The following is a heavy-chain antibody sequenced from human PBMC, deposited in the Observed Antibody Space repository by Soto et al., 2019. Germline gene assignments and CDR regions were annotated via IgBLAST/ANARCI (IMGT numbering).Heavy chain of an antibody. CDR1: GYTFTSYG. CDR3: ARDTLGYDILTGYYNVIDFDY. D-gene: IGHD3-9*01. CDR2: ISAYNGNT. V-gene: IGHV1-18*01. Sequence: GASVEVSCKASGYTFTSYGISWVRQAPGQGLEWMGWISAYNGNTSYAQKLQGRVTMTTDTSTSTAYMELRSLRSDDTAVYYCARDTLGYDILTGYYNVIDFDYWGQGTLVTVSS. J-gene: IGHJ4*02.